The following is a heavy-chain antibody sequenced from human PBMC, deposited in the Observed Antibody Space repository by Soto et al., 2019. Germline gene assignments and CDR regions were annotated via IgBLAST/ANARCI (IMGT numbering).Heavy chain of an antibody. J-gene: IGHJ4*02. V-gene: IGHV1-24*01. Sequence: QVHLVQSGAEVKKPGASVKVSCKVSGYTLTGSSMHWVRQAPGKGLEWMGGFDPEDGETIYAQTFQGRITMTEDSSTDTAYRELSSLTSADTAVYYCTSLNPYFDFWGQGTPVTVSS. CDR3: TSLNPYFDF. CDR1: GYTLTGSS. CDR2: FDPEDGET.